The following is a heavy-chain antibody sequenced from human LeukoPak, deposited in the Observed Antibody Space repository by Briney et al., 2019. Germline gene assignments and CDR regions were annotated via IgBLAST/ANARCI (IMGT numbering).Heavy chain of an antibody. J-gene: IGHJ5*02. CDR1: GGSISSSSYY. Sequence: PSETLSLTCTVSGGSISSSSYYWGWIRQPPGKGLEWIGSIYYSGSTYYNPSLKSRVTISVDTSKNQFSLKLSSVTAADTAVYYCARQSTEYHNWFDPWGQGTLVTVSS. V-gene: IGHV4-39*01. CDR3: ARQSTEYHNWFDP. D-gene: IGHD1-14*01. CDR2: IYYSGST.